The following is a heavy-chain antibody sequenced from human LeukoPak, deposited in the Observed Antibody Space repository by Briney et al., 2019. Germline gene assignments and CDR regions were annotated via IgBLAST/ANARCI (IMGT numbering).Heavy chain of an antibody. Sequence: GGSLRLSCAASGFIFSDHYMDWVRQAPGKGLEWVARIRKKTNSYTTEYAASVKGRFIISSDDSRNSSYLQMNSLKTEDTAVYYCTRAAWEGSSFDCWGQGTLVTVSS. CDR1: GFIFSDHY. CDR3: TRAAWEGSSFDC. J-gene: IGHJ4*02. V-gene: IGHV3-72*01. CDR2: IRKKTNSYTT. D-gene: IGHD3-10*01.